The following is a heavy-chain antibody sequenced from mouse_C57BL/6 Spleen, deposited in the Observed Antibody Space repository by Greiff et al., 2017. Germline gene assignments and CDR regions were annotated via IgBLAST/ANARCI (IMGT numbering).Heavy chain of an antibody. V-gene: IGHV1-39*01. CDR3: AREVYYGYDVRFDY. J-gene: IGHJ2*01. CDR2: INPNYGTT. D-gene: IGHD2-2*01. CDR1: GYSFTDYY. Sequence: EVQLQQSGPELVKPGASVKISCKASGYSFTDYYMNWVKQSNGKSLEWIGVINPNYGTTSYNQKFKGKATLTVDQSSSTAYMQLNSLTSEDSAVYYCAREVYYGYDVRFDYWGQGTTLTVSS.